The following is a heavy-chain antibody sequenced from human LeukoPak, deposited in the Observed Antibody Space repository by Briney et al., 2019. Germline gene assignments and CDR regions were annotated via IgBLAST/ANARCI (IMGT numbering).Heavy chain of an antibody. V-gene: IGHV3-30*18. J-gene: IGHJ4*02. CDR3: AKDDWEYSSSSSFDY. D-gene: IGHD6-6*01. CDR1: GYTFTGYY. Sequence: SCKASGYTFTGYYMHWVRQAPGKGLEWVAVISYDGSNKYYADSVKGRFTISRDNSKNTLYLQMNSLRAEDTAVYYCAKDDWEYSSSSSFDYWGQGTLVTVSS. CDR2: ISYDGSNK.